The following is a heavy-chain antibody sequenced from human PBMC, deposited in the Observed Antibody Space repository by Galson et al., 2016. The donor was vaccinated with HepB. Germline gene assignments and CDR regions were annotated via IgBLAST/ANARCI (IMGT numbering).Heavy chain of an antibody. D-gene: IGHD6-13*01. Sequence: SGAAVKKPGESLRISCQGSGNDFTKYWINWVRQMPGKGLEWMGKVDPSDSYPNYSPSFQGHITMSADKSTTTVYLQWSSLKASGTAMYYCTRGSLIYSSNWSPFDSWGQGTLVTVSS. CDR1: GNDFTKYW. V-gene: IGHV5-10-1*01. J-gene: IGHJ4*02. CDR2: VDPSDSYP. CDR3: TRGSLIYSSNWSPFDS.